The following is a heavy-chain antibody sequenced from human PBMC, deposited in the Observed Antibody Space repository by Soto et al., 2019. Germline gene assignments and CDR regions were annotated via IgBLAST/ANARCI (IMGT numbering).Heavy chain of an antibody. D-gene: IGHD6-13*01. CDR1: GGSVSSGSYY. J-gene: IGHJ5*02. CDR3: ARGQKTGYSSSWAFDP. CDR2: IYYSGST. V-gene: IGHV4-61*01. Sequence: SETLSLTCTVSGGSVSSGSYYWSWIRQPPGKGLEWIGYIYYSGSTNYNPSLKSRVTISVDTSKNQFSLKLSSVTAADTAVYYCARGQKTGYSSSWAFDPWGQGTLVTVS.